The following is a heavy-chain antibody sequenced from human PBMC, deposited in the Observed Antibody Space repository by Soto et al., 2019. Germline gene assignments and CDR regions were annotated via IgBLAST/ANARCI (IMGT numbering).Heavy chain of an antibody. CDR3: AKDMKWGGMTTIHYFDS. Sequence: PGGSLRLSCAASGFTVDDYAMHWVRQAPGKGLEWVSGISANGDNVDYADSVKGRFTVSRDNAKNSLFLQMNSLRPEDTALYYCAKDMKWGGMTTIHYFDSWGQGTQVTVSS. CDR1: GFTVDDYA. J-gene: IGHJ4*02. D-gene: IGHD4-17*01. CDR2: ISANGDNV. V-gene: IGHV3-9*01.